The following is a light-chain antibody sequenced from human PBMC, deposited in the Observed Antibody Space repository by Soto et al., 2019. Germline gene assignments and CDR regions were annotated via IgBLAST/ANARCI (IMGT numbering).Light chain of an antibody. CDR3: NSYTISGTYV. CDR1: SSDVGSYNR. J-gene: IGLJ1*01. CDR2: EVT. V-gene: IGLV2-18*02. Sequence: QLVLTQPPSVSGSPGQSVAISCIGDSSDVGSYNRVSWYQQSPGTAPKLIIYEVTTRPSGVPDRFSGSKSGNTASLTISGLQAEDEADYYCNSYTISGTYVFGTGTKVTVL.